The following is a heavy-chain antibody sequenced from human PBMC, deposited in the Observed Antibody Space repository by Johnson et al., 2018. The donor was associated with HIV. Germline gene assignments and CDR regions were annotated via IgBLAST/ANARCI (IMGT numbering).Heavy chain of an antibody. J-gene: IGHJ3*02. V-gene: IGHV3-30-3*01. Sequence: QMLLVESGGVVVQPGGSLRLSCAASGFTFSSYAMHWVRQAPGKGLEWVAVISFAGSTKYYADSFKGRFTISRDNSKNTLYLQMNSLRAEDTAVYYCAKDPSYIVATEMTDAFDIWGQGTMVTVSS. D-gene: IGHD5-12*01. CDR2: ISFAGSTK. CDR1: GFTFSSYA. CDR3: AKDPSYIVATEMTDAFDI.